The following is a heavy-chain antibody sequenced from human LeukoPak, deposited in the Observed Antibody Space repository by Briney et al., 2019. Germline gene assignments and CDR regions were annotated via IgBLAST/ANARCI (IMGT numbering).Heavy chain of an antibody. V-gene: IGHV3-73*01. J-gene: IGHJ4*02. CDR1: GFTFSGSA. CDR2: VRSRANSYAT. D-gene: IGHD3-22*01. CDR3: TRSSDSSGYYNDY. Sequence: GGSLKLSCAASGFTFSGSAMHWVRQGSGKGLEWVSRVRSRANSYATAYAASVKGRFTISRDDSKNTAYLQMNSLKTEDTAVYFCTRSSDSSGYYNDYWGQGTLVTVSS.